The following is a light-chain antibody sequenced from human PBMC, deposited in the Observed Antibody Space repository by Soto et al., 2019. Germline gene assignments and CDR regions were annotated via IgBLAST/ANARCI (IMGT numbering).Light chain of an antibody. J-gene: IGKJ4*01. Sequence: EIVLTQSPATLSLSPGERAALSCRATQSVSRDLAWYQQKPVQAPRLLIYDASKRATGIPARFSGSGSGKDFTLTISSLEPEDVAVYYFQQRSNWPSTFGGRTNVEIK. CDR1: QSVSRD. CDR3: QQRSNWPST. CDR2: DAS. V-gene: IGKV3-11*01.